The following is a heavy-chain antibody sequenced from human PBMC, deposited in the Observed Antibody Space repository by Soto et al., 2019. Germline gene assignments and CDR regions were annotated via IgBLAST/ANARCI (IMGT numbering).Heavy chain of an antibody. CDR1: GGSISSYY. CDR2: IYYSGST. J-gene: IGHJ4*02. CDR3: ARGAPHDYGDYGGVGFVDY. D-gene: IGHD4-17*01. Sequence: SETLSLTCTVSGGSISSYYWSWIRQPPGKGLEWIGYIYYSGSTNYNPSLKSRVTISVDTSKNQFSLKLSSVTAADTAVYYCARGAPHDYGDYGGVGFVDYWGQGTLVTVSS. V-gene: IGHV4-59*01.